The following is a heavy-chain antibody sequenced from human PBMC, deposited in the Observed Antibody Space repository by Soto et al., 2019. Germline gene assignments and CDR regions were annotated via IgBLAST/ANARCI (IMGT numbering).Heavy chain of an antibody. CDR3: AREEVPPAFDV. Sequence: VHLVESGGGLVKPGGSLRLSCAASGFNFNTYTMNWVRQAPGKGLEWVSSIASSGPYTYYADSVKGRFTISRDNGKNSLFLQMNSLRAEDTAVYYCAREEVPPAFDVWGRGTMVSVSS. CDR1: GFNFNTYT. J-gene: IGHJ3*01. V-gene: IGHV3-21*01. CDR2: IASSGPYT. D-gene: IGHD2-2*01.